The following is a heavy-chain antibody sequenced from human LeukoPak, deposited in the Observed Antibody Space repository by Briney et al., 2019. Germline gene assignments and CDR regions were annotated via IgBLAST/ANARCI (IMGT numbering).Heavy chain of an antibody. CDR2: ISWNSGSI. D-gene: IGHD4-17*01. J-gene: IGHJ4*02. CDR1: GFTFDDYA. CDR3: ATTTVTTGDI. V-gene: IGHV3-9*01. Sequence: GRSLRLSCAASGFTFDDYAMHWVRQAPGKGLEWVSGISWNSGSIGYADSVKGRFTISRDNAKNSLYLQMNSLRAEDTALYYCATTTVTTGDIWGQGTLVTVSS.